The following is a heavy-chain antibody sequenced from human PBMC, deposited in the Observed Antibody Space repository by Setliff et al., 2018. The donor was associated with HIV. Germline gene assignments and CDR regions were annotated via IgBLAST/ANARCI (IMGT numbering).Heavy chain of an antibody. Sequence: GGSLRLSCAASGFTFSSYSMNWVRQAPGKGLEWVSSISSSSSYIYYADSVKGRFTISRDNAKNSLYLQMNSLRADDTALYYCAREGQATDSFDIWGQGTMVTVSS. CDR1: GFTFSSYS. CDR3: AREGQATDSFDI. D-gene: IGHD5-12*01. V-gene: IGHV3-21*01. J-gene: IGHJ3*02. CDR2: ISSSSSYI.